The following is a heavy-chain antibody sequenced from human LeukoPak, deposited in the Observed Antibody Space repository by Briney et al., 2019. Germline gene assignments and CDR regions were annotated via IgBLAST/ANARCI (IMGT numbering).Heavy chain of an antibody. Sequence: ASVKVSCKASGYTFTSYYMHWVRQAPGQGLEWMGIINPSGGSTSYAQKFQGRVTMTRDTSTSTVYMELSSLRSEDTAVYYCARGNYDFWSGYYMSPPWQHWGQGTLVTVSS. V-gene: IGHV1-46*01. D-gene: IGHD3-3*01. CDR1: GYTFTSYY. J-gene: IGHJ4*02. CDR3: ARGNYDFWSGYYMSPPWQH. CDR2: INPSGGST.